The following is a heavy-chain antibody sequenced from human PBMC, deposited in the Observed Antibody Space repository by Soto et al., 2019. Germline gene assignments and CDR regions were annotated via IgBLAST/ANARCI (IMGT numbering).Heavy chain of an antibody. CDR2: ISWDGLST. V-gene: IGHV3-43*01. CDR3: AKDTTAGRLYYYYYGMDV. J-gene: IGHJ6*02. CDR1: GFTFDDYT. Sequence: EVQLAESGGVVVHPGGSLRLSCAASGFTFDDYTMHWVRQAPGKGLEWVSLISWDGLSTYYADSVKGRFTISRDNSKNSLYLQMNSLRTEDTALYYCAKDTTAGRLYYYYYGMDVWGQGTTVTVSS. D-gene: IGHD6-13*01.